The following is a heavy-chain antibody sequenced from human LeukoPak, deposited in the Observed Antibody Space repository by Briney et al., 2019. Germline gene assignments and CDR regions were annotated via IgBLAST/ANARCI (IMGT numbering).Heavy chain of an antibody. J-gene: IGHJ6*03. CDR2: IIPIFGTA. D-gene: IGHD6-19*01. V-gene: IGHV1-69*13. CDR1: GGTFSSYA. Sequence: SVKGSCKASGGTFSSYAISWVRLAPGQGLEWMGGIIPIFGTANYAQKFQGRVTITADESTSTAYMELSSLRSEDTAVYYCARAPYSSGGSTNYYYYYYMGVWGKGTTVTVSS. CDR3: ARAPYSSGGSTNYYYYYYMGV.